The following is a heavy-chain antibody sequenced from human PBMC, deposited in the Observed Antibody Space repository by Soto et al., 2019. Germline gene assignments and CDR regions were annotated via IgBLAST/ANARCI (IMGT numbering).Heavy chain of an antibody. J-gene: IGHJ4*02. D-gene: IGHD2-15*01. Sequence: ASVKVSCKASGYTFTSYAMHWVRQAPGQRLEWMGWINAGNGNTKYSQKFQGRVTITRDTSASTAYMELSSLRSEDTAVYYCVVAAQPYYFGYWGQGTLVTVSS. CDR1: GYTFTSYA. CDR3: VVAAQPYYFGY. V-gene: IGHV1-3*01. CDR2: INAGNGNT.